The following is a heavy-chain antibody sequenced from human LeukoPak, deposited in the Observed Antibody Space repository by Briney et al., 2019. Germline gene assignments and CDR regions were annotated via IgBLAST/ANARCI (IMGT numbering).Heavy chain of an antibody. CDR1: GFSFSDCS. V-gene: IGHV3-69-1*01. CDR2: ISRTGNI. Sequence: PGGSLRLSCAASGFSFSDCSMSWVRQAPGKGLEWVSTISRTGNIYYPDPVKGRFTISRDNAKKSVYLQMNSLRAEDTAVYYCARDPGDLRWGMDVWGQGTTVTVAS. J-gene: IGHJ6*02. D-gene: IGHD2-21*02. CDR3: ARDPGDLRWGMDV.